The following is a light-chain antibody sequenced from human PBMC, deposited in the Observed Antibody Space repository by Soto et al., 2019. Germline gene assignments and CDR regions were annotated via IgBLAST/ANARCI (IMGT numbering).Light chain of an antibody. CDR3: QQFGSSPGFT. CDR2: GAS. CDR1: QSINSRY. V-gene: IGKV3-20*01. Sequence: EIALTKSPGTLSLSPGERATLSCRASQSINSRYLAWYQQKPGQAPRLLIYGASSRATGIPDRFSGSGSGTDFTLTISRLEPEDFAVYYCQQFGSSPGFTFGPWNIVDIK. J-gene: IGKJ3*01.